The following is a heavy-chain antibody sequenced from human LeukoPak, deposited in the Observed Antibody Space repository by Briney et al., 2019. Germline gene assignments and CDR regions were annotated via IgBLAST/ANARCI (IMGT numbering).Heavy chain of an antibody. Sequence: TGGSLRLSCAASGFTFSSYAMHWVRQAPGKGLEWVAVISYDGSNKYYADSVKGRFTISRDNSKNTLYLQMNSLRAEDTAVYYCAGDLRAYCGGDCYPGYAFDIWGQGTMVTVSS. CDR1: GFTFSSYA. D-gene: IGHD2-21*02. CDR3: AGDLRAYCGGDCYPGYAFDI. J-gene: IGHJ3*02. CDR2: ISYDGSNK. V-gene: IGHV3-30-3*01.